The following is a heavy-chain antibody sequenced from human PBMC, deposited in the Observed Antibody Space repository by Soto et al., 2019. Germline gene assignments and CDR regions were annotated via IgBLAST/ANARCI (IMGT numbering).Heavy chain of an antibody. CDR3: ASSTTVVTPGFDY. V-gene: IGHV3-30-3*01. Sequence: QVQLVESGGGVVQPGRSLRLSCAASGFTFSSYATHWVRQAPGKGLEWVAVISYDGSNKYYADSVKGRFTISRDNSKNTLYLQMNSLRAEDTAVYYCASSTTVVTPGFDYWGQGTLVTVSS. CDR1: GFTFSSYA. J-gene: IGHJ4*02. CDR2: ISYDGSNK. D-gene: IGHD4-17*01.